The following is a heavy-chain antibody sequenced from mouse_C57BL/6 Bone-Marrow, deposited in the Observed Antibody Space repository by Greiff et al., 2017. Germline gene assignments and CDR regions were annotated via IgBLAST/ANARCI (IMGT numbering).Heavy chain of an antibody. Sequence: EVMLVESGGGLVKPGGSLKLSCAASGFTFSDYGMHWVRQAPEKGLEWVAYISSGSSTIYYADTVKGRFTISRDNAKNTLFLQMTSLRSEDTAMYYCARGGYDEGAMDYWGQGTSVTVSS. CDR1: GFTFSDYG. V-gene: IGHV5-17*01. CDR3: ARGGYDEGAMDY. J-gene: IGHJ4*01. CDR2: ISSGSSTI. D-gene: IGHD2-2*01.